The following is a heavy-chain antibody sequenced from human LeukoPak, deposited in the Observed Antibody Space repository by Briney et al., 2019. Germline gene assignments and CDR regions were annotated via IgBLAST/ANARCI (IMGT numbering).Heavy chain of an antibody. D-gene: IGHD6-19*01. V-gene: IGHV3-21*04. CDR1: GFTFSSYS. J-gene: IGHJ4*02. CDR3: AKEGWDISDWYGKFDY. CDR2: ISSSSSYI. Sequence: GGSLRLSCAASGFTFSSYSMNWVCQAPGKGLEWVSSISSSSSYIYYADSVKGRFTISRDNAKNSLYLQMNSLRAEDTAVYYCAKEGWDISDWYGKFDYWGQGTLVTVSS.